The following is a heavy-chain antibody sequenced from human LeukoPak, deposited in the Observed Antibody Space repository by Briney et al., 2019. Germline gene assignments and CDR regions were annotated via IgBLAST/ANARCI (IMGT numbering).Heavy chain of an antibody. CDR1: GGSISTYY. V-gene: IGHV4-59*01. CDR2: ISNGGST. Sequence: SETLSLTCTISGGSISTYYWSWIRQPPGEGLEWIGYISNGGSTKYNPSLKSRVTISVDTSKNQLSLKLSSVTAADTAVYHCVRLQPNTGEWAFDIWGQGTMVSVSS. D-gene: IGHD1-1*01. CDR3: VRLQPNTGEWAFDI. J-gene: IGHJ3*02.